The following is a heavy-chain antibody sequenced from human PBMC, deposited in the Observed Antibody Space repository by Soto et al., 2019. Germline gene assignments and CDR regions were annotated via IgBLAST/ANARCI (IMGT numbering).Heavy chain of an antibody. D-gene: IGHD3-16*01. V-gene: IGHV3-30*18. CDR2: ISYDGSNK. CDR1: GFTFSSYG. CDR3: AKDGGTFGGEGYYGMDV. J-gene: IGHJ6*02. Sequence: QVQLVESGGGVVQPGRSLRLSCAASGFTFSSYGMHWVRQAPGKGLEWVAVISYDGSNKYYADSVKGRFTISRDNSKNTLYLQMNSLRAEDTAVYYCAKDGGTFGGEGYYGMDVWGQGTTVTVSS.